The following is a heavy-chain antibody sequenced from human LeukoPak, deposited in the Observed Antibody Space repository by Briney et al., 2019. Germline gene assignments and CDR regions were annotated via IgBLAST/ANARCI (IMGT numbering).Heavy chain of an antibody. Sequence: GASVKVSCKASGYTFTNYGISWVRQAPGQGLEWMGWISAYNGHTKYAQKVLGRVTMTRDTSTSTAYMELRSLRSDDTAVYYCARDGHRRYHYDSSGREDAFDIWGQGTMVTVSS. CDR1: GYTFTNYG. J-gene: IGHJ3*02. V-gene: IGHV1-18*01. CDR2: ISAYNGHT. D-gene: IGHD3-22*01. CDR3: ARDGHRRYHYDSSGREDAFDI.